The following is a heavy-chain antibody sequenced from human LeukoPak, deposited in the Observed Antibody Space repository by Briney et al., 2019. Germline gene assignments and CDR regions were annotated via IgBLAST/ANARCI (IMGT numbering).Heavy chain of an antibody. Sequence: SETLSLTCTVSGGSFSGNEYYWYWIRQPPGKGLEWLGSLSHSGTTSYNPSLNSRASISTGTSKKDISLKLSSVMAADTAVYYCAITTWVTQSADADATTFEYWGQGILVTVSS. CDR3: AITTWVTQSADADATTFEY. CDR1: GGSFSGNEYY. D-gene: IGHD1-1*01. J-gene: IGHJ4*02. V-gene: IGHV4-39*07. CDR2: LSHSGTT.